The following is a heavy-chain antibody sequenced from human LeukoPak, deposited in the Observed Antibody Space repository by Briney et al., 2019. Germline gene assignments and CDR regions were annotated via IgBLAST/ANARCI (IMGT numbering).Heavy chain of an antibody. D-gene: IGHD1-26*01. V-gene: IGHV1-69-2*01. J-gene: IGHJ4*02. CDR3: ATPSGSYFGYYYFHW. CDR1: GYKFSDYY. Sequence: ASVKISCKASGYKFSDYYVHWVQQAPGKGLEWMGRVNPKNGETMYVGKLLGRISISADTSTNTVYMKLSSLRSEDTAVYYCATPSGSYFGYYYFHWWGQGTLVTVSS. CDR2: VNPKNGET.